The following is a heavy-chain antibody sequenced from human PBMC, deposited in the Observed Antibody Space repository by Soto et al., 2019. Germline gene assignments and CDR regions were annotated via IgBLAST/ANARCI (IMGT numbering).Heavy chain of an antibody. Sequence: GGSLRLCCAASGFTFSSYAMSWVRQAPGKGLEWVSVISGSEGSTYYADSVKGRFIISRDNSKNTLYLQMKSLRAEDTAVYYCAKDLPYDYVWGSYRPIFYYYGMDVWGQGTTVTVSS. J-gene: IGHJ6*02. CDR3: AKDLPYDYVWGSYRPIFYYYGMDV. CDR2: ISGSEGST. D-gene: IGHD3-16*02. V-gene: IGHV3-23*01. CDR1: GFTFSSYA.